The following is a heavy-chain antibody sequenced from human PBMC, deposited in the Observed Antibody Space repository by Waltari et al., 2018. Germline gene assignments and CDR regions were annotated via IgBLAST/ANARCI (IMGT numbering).Heavy chain of an antibody. D-gene: IGHD2-21*02. CDR1: GYTFTSYD. CDR2: MNPNSGNT. CDR3: ARRNCGGDCYRYYYYGMDV. Sequence: QVQLVQSGAEVKKPGASVKVSCKASGYTFTSYDINWVRQATGKGLEWMGWMNPNSGNTGYAQKFQGRVTMTRNTSISTAYMELSSLRSEDTAVYYCARRNCGGDCYRYYYYGMDVWGQGTTVTVSS. J-gene: IGHJ6*02. V-gene: IGHV1-8*01.